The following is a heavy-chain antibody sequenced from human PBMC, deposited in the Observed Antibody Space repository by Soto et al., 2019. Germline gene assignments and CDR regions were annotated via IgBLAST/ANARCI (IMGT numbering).Heavy chain of an antibody. CDR2: INHSGST. CDR1: GGSFSGYY. Sequence: SETLSLTCAVYGGSFSGYYWSWIRQPPGKGLEWIGEINHSGSTNYNPSLKSRVTISVDTSKNQFPLKLSSVTAADTAVYYCARRSYYYGSGSYYNFFDYWGQGTLVTVSS. D-gene: IGHD3-10*01. V-gene: IGHV4-34*01. J-gene: IGHJ4*02. CDR3: ARRSYYYGSGSYYNFFDY.